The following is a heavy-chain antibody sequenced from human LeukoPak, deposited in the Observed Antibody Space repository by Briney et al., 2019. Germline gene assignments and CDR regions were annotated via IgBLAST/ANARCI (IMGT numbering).Heavy chain of an antibody. J-gene: IGHJ4*02. V-gene: IGHV4-59*01. CDR3: AGSFGSGIDILPPADFDY. Sequence: SETLSLTCTVSGGSISSYYWSWIRQPPGKGLEWIGYIYYSGSTNYNPSLKSRVTISVDTSKNQFSLKLSSVTAADTAVYYCAGSFGSGIDILPPADFDYWGQGTLVTVSS. CDR2: IYYSGST. CDR1: GGSISSYY. D-gene: IGHD3-9*01.